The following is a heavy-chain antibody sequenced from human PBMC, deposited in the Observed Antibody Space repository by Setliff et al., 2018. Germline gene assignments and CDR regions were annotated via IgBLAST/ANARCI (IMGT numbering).Heavy chain of an antibody. J-gene: IGHJ4*02. CDR3: ARGGLASAGRKGVFDH. D-gene: IGHD3-10*01. V-gene: IGHV1-46*01. CDR2: INPGGGSS. Sequence: SVKVSCKASGYSLISHYMHWLRQAPGQGLEWMGLINPGGGSSTYAQKFQGRVSLTRDTSTSTVYMEVNNLRSEDTALYFCARGGLASAGRKGVFDHWGQGTLVTVSS. CDR1: GYSLISHY.